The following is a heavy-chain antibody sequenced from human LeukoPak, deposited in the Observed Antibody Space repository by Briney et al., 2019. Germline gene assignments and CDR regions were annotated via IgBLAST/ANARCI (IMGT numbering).Heavy chain of an antibody. CDR2: INSDGSIT. CDR3: VRTVAGRWFDP. J-gene: IGHJ5*02. Sequence: GGSLRLSCAASGFTFSNYWTLWVRHAPGRGLVWVSRINSDGSITTYADSVKGRFTISRDNANNTLYLQLNSLRAEDTAVYYCVRTVAGRWFDPWGQGTLVTVSS. D-gene: IGHD6-19*01. V-gene: IGHV3-74*03. CDR1: GFTFSNYW.